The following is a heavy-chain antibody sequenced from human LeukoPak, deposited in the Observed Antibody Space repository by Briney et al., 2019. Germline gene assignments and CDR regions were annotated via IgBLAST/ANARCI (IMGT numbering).Heavy chain of an antibody. D-gene: IGHD3-22*01. V-gene: IGHV1-69*13. Sequence: SVKVSCKASGGTFSSYAISWVRQAPGQGLEWMGGIIPIFGTANYAQKFQGRVTITADESTSTAYMELSSLRPEDTAVYYCARALYYYDSSGYYLSVTYFDYWGQGTLVTVSS. CDR3: ARALYYYDSSGYYLSVTYFDY. J-gene: IGHJ4*02. CDR1: GGTFSSYA. CDR2: IIPIFGTA.